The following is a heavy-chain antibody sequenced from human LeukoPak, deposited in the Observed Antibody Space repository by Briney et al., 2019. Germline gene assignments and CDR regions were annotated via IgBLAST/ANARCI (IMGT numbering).Heavy chain of an antibody. Sequence: GASVKVSCKASGYTFTSYYLHWVRQAPGQGLEWMGWINPNSGGTNYAQKFQGRVTMTRDTSISTAYMELSRLRSDDTAVYYCAWGWEYCSSTSCSFDYWGQGTLVTVSS. CDR3: AWGWEYCSSTSCSFDY. CDR2: INPNSGGT. D-gene: IGHD2-2*01. J-gene: IGHJ4*02. V-gene: IGHV1-2*02. CDR1: GYTFTSYY.